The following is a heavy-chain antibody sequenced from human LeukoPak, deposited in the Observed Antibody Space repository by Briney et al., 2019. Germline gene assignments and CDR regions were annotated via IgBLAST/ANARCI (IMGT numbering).Heavy chain of an antibody. CDR2: INHSGST. CDR3: ARGRQQHLYYYYYGMDV. Sequence: SETLSLTCAVYGGSFSGYYWSWLRQPPGKGLEWIGEINHSGSTNYNPSLKSRVTISVDSSKNQFSLKLSSVTAADTAVYYCARGRQQHLYYYYYGMDVWGQGTTVTVSS. CDR1: GGSFSGYY. V-gene: IGHV4-34*01. D-gene: IGHD6-13*01. J-gene: IGHJ6*02.